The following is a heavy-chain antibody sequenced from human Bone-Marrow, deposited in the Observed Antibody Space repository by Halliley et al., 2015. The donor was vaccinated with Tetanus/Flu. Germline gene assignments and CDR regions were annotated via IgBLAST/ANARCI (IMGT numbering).Heavy chain of an antibody. Sequence: LRLSCTVSGASINHFYWSWIRQSPGKGLEWIGYIHYSGITNYNPSLKSRATISVDTSKSQFSLRLSSVTAADAAVYYCARVKGPPDFGDYHFDYWGQGILVTVSS. CDR1: GASINHFY. V-gene: IGHV4-59*01. CDR3: ARVKGPPDFGDYHFDY. D-gene: IGHD4-17*01. CDR2: IHYSGIT. J-gene: IGHJ4*02.